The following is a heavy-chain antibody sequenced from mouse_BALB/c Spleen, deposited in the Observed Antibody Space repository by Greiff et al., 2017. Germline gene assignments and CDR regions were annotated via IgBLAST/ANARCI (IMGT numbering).Heavy chain of an antibody. D-gene: IGHD2-1*01. CDR1: GFTFSSYA. CDR3: ARKNYGTYYYAMDY. Sequence: EVKVVESGGGLVKPGGSLKLSCAASGFTFSSYAMSWVRQSPEKRLEWVAEISSGGSYTYYPDTVTGRFTISRDNAKNTLYLEMSSLRSEDTAMYYCARKNYGTYYYAMDYWGQGTSVTVSS. J-gene: IGHJ4*01. CDR2: ISSGGSYT. V-gene: IGHV5-9-4*01.